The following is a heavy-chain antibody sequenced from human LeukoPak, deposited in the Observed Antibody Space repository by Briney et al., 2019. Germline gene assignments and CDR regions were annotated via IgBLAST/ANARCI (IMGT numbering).Heavy chain of an antibody. J-gene: IGHJ4*02. CDR3: AREYSSSSGYQDY. V-gene: IGHV1-69*05. CDR2: IIPIFGTA. D-gene: IGHD6-6*01. CDR1: GGPFSSYA. Sequence: ASVKVSCKASGGPFSSYAISWVRQAPGQGLEWMGRIIPIFGTANYAQKFQGRVTITTDESTSTAYMELSSLRSEDTAVYYCAREYSSSSGYQDYWGQGTLVTVS.